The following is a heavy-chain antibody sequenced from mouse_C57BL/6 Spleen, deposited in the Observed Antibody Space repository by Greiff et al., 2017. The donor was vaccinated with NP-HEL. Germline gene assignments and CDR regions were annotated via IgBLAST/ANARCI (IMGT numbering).Heavy chain of an antibody. J-gene: IGHJ2*01. D-gene: IGHD2-12*01. CDR2: IYPGDGDT. CDR1: GYAFSSYW. CDR3: ARSELRRGYFDY. V-gene: IGHV1-80*01. Sequence: VQRVESGAELVKPGASVKISCKASGYAFSSYWMNWVKQRPGKGLEWIGQIYPGDGDTNYNGKFKGKATLTADKSSSTAYMQLSSLTSEDSAVYFCARSELRRGYFDYWGQGTTPT.